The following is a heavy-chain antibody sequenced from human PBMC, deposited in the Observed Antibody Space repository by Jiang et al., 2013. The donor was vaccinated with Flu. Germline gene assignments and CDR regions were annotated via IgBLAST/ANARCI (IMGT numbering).Heavy chain of an antibody. V-gene: IGHV4-61*01. D-gene: IGHD5-18*01. CDR3: ARDRTLGYSYVYG. J-gene: IGHJ6*01. CDR2: IYYSGST. CDR1: GGSVSSGSYY. Sequence: GPGLVKPSETLSLTCTVSGGSVSSGSYYWSWIRQPPGKGLEWIGYIYYSGSTNYNPSLKSRVTISVDTSKSQFSLKLSSVTAGGHGPFYYCARDRTLGYSYVYG.